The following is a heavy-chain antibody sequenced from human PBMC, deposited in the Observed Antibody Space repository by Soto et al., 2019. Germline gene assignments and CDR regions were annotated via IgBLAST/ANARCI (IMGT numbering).Heavy chain of an antibody. D-gene: IGHD6-13*01. J-gene: IGHJ5*02. Sequence: GGSLRLSCAASGFSFSSYPMSWVRQAPGKGLEWVAAISGAGVSTYYADSVRGRFTISRENSKNTLYLQMSSLRAEDTALYYCAKDQLTSGGTFWFDPWGQGTLVTVSS. V-gene: IGHV3-23*01. CDR2: ISGAGVST. CDR3: AKDQLTSGGTFWFDP. CDR1: GFSFSSYP.